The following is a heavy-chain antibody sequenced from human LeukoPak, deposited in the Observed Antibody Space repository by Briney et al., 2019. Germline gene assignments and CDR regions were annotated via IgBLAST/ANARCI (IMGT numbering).Heavy chain of an antibody. J-gene: IGHJ5*02. CDR2: INPNSGGT. CDR3: ARDSKGIAAAGTPPYNWFDP. Sequence: ASVKVSCKASGYTFTGYYMHWVRQAPGQGLEWMGWINPNSGGTNYAQRFQGRVTMTRDTSISTAYMELSGLRSDDTAVYYCARDSKGIAAAGTPPYNWFDPWGQGTLVTVSS. D-gene: IGHD6-13*01. V-gene: IGHV1-2*02. CDR1: GYTFTGYY.